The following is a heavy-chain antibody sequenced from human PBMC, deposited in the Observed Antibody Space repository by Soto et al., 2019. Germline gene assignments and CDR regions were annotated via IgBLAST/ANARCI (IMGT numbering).Heavy chain of an antibody. J-gene: IGHJ3*02. CDR3: ASSYCSGGSCYSPVSTAFDI. Sequence: ASVKVSCKASGYTFTSYAMHWVRQAPGQRLEWMGWINAGNGNTKYSQKFQGRVTITRDTSASTAYMELSSLRSEDTAVYYCASSYCSGGSCYSPVSTAFDIWGQGTMVTVSS. D-gene: IGHD2-15*01. CDR1: GYTFTSYA. V-gene: IGHV1-3*01. CDR2: INAGNGNT.